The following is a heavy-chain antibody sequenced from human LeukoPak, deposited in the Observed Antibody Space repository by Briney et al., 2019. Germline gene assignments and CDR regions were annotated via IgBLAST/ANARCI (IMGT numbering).Heavy chain of an antibody. D-gene: IGHD4-17*01. J-gene: IGHJ4*02. V-gene: IGHV4-34*01. CDR2: INHSGST. Sequence: PSETLSLTCAVYGGSFSGYYWSWIRQPPGKGPEWIGEINHSGSTKYNPSLKSRVTISVDTSKNQFSLKLSSVTAADTAVYYCARTYGDYRSYYFDYWGQGTLVTVSS. CDR3: ARTYGDYRSYYFDY. CDR1: GGSFSGYY.